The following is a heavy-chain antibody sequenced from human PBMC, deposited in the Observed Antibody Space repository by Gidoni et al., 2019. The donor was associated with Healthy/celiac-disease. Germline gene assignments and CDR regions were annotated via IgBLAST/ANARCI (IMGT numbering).Heavy chain of an antibody. J-gene: IGHJ3*02. CDR3: ARQGPAFDI. CDR1: GGSISSSSDY. CDR2: IYYSGST. Sequence: QLQLQESGPGLVKPSETLSLTCTVPGGSISSSSDYWGWIRQPPGKGLEWIGSIYYSGSTYYNPSLKSRVTISVDTSKNQFSLKLSSVTAADTAVYYCARQGPAFDIWGQGTMVTVSS. V-gene: IGHV4-39*01.